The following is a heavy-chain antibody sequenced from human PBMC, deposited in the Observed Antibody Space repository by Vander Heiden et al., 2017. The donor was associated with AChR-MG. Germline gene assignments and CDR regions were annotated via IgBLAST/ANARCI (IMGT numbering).Heavy chain of an antibody. D-gene: IGHD6-13*01. CDR2: INPSGGST. CDR3: TRIAAAGTLHYYFDY. J-gene: IGHJ4*02. Sequence: QVQLVQSGAEVKKPGASVKVSCKASGYTFTSYYMHWVRQAPGQGLEWMGIINPSGGSTSYAQKFQGRVTMTRDTSTSTVYMELSSLRSEDTAVYYCTRIAAAGTLHYYFDYWGQGTLVTVSS. V-gene: IGHV1-46*01. CDR1: GYTFTSYY.